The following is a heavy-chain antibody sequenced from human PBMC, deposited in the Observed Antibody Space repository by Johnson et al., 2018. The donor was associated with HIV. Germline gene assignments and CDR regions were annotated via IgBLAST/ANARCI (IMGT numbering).Heavy chain of an antibody. J-gene: IGHJ3*02. Sequence: VQLVESGGGVVQPGRSLRLSCAASGFTFSDHYMDWVRQAPGKGLEWVGRSRNKANTYTTEYAVSVKGRFTISRDNAKNTLYLQLNSLRGEDTAIYYCARAQLLADDAFNNWGQGTMVTVSS. CDR2: SRNKANTYTT. CDR3: ARAQLLADDAFNN. D-gene: IGHD6-6*01. V-gene: IGHV3-72*01. CDR1: GFTFSDHY.